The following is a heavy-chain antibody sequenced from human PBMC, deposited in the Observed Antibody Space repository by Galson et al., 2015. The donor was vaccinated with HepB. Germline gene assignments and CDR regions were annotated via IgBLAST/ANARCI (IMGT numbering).Heavy chain of an antibody. D-gene: IGHD2-2*01. J-gene: IGHJ4*02. CDR2: IYYSGST. CDR1: GGSISSGDYY. CDR3: ARDQRDIVVVPAD. Sequence: LSLTCTVSGGSISSGDYYWSWIRQPPGKGLEWIGYIYYSGSTYYNPSLKSRVTISVDTSKNQFSLKLSSVTAADTAVYYCARDQRDIVVVPADWGQGTLVTVSS. V-gene: IGHV4-30-4*01.